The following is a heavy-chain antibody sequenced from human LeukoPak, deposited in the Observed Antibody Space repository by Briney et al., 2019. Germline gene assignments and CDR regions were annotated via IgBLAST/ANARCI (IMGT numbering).Heavy chain of an antibody. Sequence: PGGSLRLSCAASGFTFSNYGMHWVRQAPGKGLXXXXXFLYDGSNKXXXXSXKGRFTISRDNSRTMLYLQMNSLRAEDAAVYFCARHNGIAAAGDRIDYWGQGPLVTVSP. V-gene: IGHV3-33*05. CDR2: FLYDGSNK. D-gene: IGHD6-13*01. J-gene: IGHJ4*02. CDR1: GFTFSNYG. CDR3: ARHNGIAAAGDRIDY.